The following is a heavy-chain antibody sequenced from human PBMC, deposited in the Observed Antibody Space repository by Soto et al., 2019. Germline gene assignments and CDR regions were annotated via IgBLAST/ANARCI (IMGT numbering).Heavy chain of an antibody. J-gene: IGHJ6*03. Sequence: ASVKVSCKASGYTFTSYDINWVRQATGQGLEWMGWMNPNSGNTGYAQKFQGRVTMTRNTSISTAYMELSSLRSEDTAVYYCASLVRYCSGGSCYYYMDVWGKGTTVTVSS. CDR3: ASLVRYCSGGSCYYYMDV. V-gene: IGHV1-8*01. CDR2: MNPNSGNT. D-gene: IGHD2-15*01. CDR1: GYTFTSYD.